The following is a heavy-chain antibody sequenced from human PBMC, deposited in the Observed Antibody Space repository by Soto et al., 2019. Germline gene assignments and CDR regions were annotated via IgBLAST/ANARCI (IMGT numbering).Heavy chain of an antibody. CDR1: GFTFSSYV. D-gene: IGHD3-16*01. J-gene: IGHJ3*02. Sequence: GGSLRLSCAASGFTFSSYVMHWVRQAPGKGLEWVAVISYDGSNKYYADSVKGRFTISRDNSKNTLYLQMNSLRAEDTAVYYCAKDYVSNDAFDIWGQGTMVTVSS. V-gene: IGHV3-30*18. CDR3: AKDYVSNDAFDI. CDR2: ISYDGSNK.